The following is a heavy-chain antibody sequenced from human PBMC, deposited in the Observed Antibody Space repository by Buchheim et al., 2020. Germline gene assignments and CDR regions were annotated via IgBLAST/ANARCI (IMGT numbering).Heavy chain of an antibody. J-gene: IGHJ5*02. CDR3: AKEGGSCDGDCWNNWFDP. D-gene: IGHD2-21*01. CDR1: GYIFTHYP. CDR2: INAGNGNT. Sequence: QVQLVQSGTEVKKPGASVKVSCKASGYIFTHYPIHWVRQAPGQRLEWMGWINAGNGNTKYSQKFQGSVTITRDTSASIAYMELSSLRSEDTAVYYCAKEGGSCDGDCWNNWFDPWGQGTL. V-gene: IGHV1-3*01.